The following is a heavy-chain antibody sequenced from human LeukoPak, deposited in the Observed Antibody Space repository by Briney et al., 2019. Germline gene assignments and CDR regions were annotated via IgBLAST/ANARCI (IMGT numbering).Heavy chain of an antibody. CDR2: INHSGST. V-gene: IGHV4-34*01. D-gene: IGHD3-22*01. J-gene: IGHJ4*02. Sequence: SETLSLTCAVYGGSFSGYYWSWIRQPPGKGLEWIGKINHSGSTNYNPSLKSRVTISVDTSKNQFSLKLSSVTAADTAVYYCARGRRIWKDSRNYFDYWGQGTLVTVSS. CDR3: ARGRRIWKDSRNYFDY. CDR1: GGSFSGYY.